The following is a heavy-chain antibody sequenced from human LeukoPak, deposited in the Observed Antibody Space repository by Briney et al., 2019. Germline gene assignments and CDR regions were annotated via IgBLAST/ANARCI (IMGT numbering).Heavy chain of an antibody. Sequence: PGGSLRLSCTASGFTFNNYAMGWVRQAPGQGLQWVSTVSGSGDSTYYADSVKGRFTISRDNSKNTLSLQMNSLRAEDTAVYYCAKAFGGSYSSFDYWGQGTLVTVSS. D-gene: IGHD2-15*01. CDR1: GFTFNNYA. J-gene: IGHJ4*02. CDR2: VSGSGDST. CDR3: AKAFGGSYSSFDY. V-gene: IGHV3-23*01.